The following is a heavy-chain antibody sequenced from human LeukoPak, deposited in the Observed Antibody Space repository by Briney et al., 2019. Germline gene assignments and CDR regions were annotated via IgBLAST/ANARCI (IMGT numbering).Heavy chain of an antibody. D-gene: IGHD2-2*01. V-gene: IGHV3-23*01. CDR3: AKGLTGYCTTTSCPTFDY. CDR1: GFTFSSYA. Sequence: GGSLRLSCAASGFTFSSYAMSWVRQAPGKGLEWVSAISGSGGSTYYADSVKGRFTISRDNSKSTLYLQMNSLRVEDTAVYYCAKGLTGYCTTTSCPTFDYWGQGTLVTVSS. J-gene: IGHJ4*02. CDR2: ISGSGGST.